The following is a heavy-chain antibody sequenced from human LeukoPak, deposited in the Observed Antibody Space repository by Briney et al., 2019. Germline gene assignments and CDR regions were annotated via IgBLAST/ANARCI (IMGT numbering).Heavy chain of an antibody. Sequence: ASVKVSCKASGYTFAGYYMHWVRQAPGQGLEWMAWINPNNAVTSSAQKFQGRVTMTRDTSISTAYMELSRLRSDDTAVYYCARSMSTNAFDIWARGQWSPSLQ. J-gene: IGHJ3*02. D-gene: IGHD3-16*01. V-gene: IGHV1-2*02. CDR1: GYTFAGYY. CDR3: ARSMSTNAFDI. CDR2: INPNNAVT.